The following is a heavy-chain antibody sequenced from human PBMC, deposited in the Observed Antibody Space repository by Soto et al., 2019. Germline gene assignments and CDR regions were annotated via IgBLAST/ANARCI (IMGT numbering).Heavy chain of an antibody. V-gene: IGHV4-34*01. D-gene: IGHD3-10*01. Sequence: SETLSLTCAVYGGSFSGYYWSWIRQPPGKGLEWIGEINHSGSTNYNPSLKSRVTISVDTSKNQFSLKLSSVTAADTAVYYCARGSDVTYYYGSGRYGGRYYFDYWGQGTLVTVSS. CDR2: INHSGST. CDR1: GGSFSGYY. CDR3: ARGSDVTYYYGSGRYGGRYYFDY. J-gene: IGHJ4*02.